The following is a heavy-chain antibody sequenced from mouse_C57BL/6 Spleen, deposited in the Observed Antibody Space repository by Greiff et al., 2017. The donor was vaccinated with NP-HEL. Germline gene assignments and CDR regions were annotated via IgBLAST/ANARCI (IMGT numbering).Heavy chain of an antibody. D-gene: IGHD1-1*01. V-gene: IGHV1-81*01. CDR1: GYTFTSYG. J-gene: IGHJ2*01. Sequence: QVQLQQSGAELARPGASVKLSCKASGYTFTSYGISWVKQRTGQGLEWIGEIYPRSGNTYYNEKFKGKATLTADKSSSTAYMELRSLTSEDSAVYFWARRSIITTVHYFDYWGQGTTLTVSS. CDR2: IYPRSGNT. CDR3: ARRSIITTVHYFDY.